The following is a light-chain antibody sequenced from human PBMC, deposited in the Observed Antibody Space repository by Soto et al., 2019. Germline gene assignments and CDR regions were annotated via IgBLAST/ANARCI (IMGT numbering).Light chain of an antibody. Sequence: QSVLTQPASVSGSPGQSITISCTGTSSDVGAYNYVSWYQQHPGKAPKVMIYEVSNRPSGVSDRFSGSRSGNTASLTISGLQAEDESDYYCSSYTSSSTWVFGGGTQLTV. J-gene: IGLJ3*02. CDR2: EVS. V-gene: IGLV2-14*01. CDR3: SSYTSSSTWV. CDR1: SSDVGAYNY.